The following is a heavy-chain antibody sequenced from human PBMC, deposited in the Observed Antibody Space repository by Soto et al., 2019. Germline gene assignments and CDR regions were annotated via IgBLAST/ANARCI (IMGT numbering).Heavy chain of an antibody. V-gene: IGHV3-74*01. Sequence: EVQMVESGGGLVQPGGSLRLSCAASGFTFSTYWMHWVRQAPGKGLVWVSCIHSDGISTIYADSVTGRVTLSRDNAKSTVFLQRNSLRAADTAVYYCATGQNHAFASWDSRTIVAFSA. CDR2: IHSDGIST. CDR1: GFTFSTYW. J-gene: IGHJ3*02. CDR3: ATGQNHAFAS.